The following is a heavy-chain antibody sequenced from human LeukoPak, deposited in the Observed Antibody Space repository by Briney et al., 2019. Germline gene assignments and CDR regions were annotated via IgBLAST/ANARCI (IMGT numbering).Heavy chain of an antibody. CDR1: VFTLSTYG. J-gene: IGHJ4*02. Sequence: GGALRLSCVASVFTLSTYGMHGVRPAPGRGVGRVALIRYDGSNKYYADSVEGRFTISRENSNNTMYLQMNSLRAEDTDVYYCARGTIFGTYGAPFDYWGQGTLVTVSS. V-gene: IGHV3-30*02. D-gene: IGHD2-8*01. CDR3: ARGTIFGTYGAPFDY. CDR2: IRYDGSNK.